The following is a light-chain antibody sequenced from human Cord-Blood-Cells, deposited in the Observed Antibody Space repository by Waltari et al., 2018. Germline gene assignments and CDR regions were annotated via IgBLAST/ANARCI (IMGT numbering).Light chain of an antibody. V-gene: IGKV1-5*03. CDR2: KAS. Sequence: DIQMTQSPSTLSASVGDRVTITFRASQSISSWLAWYQQKPGKALKLLIYKASSLESGVPSRFSGSGSGTEFTLTISSLQPDDFATYYCQQYNSYSPFGQGTKVEIK. CDR1: QSISSW. J-gene: IGKJ1*01. CDR3: QQYNSYSP.